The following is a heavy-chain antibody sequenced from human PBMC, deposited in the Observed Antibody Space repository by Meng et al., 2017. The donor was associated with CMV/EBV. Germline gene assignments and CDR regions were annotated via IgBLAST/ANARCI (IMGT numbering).Heavy chain of an antibody. Sequence: VERVQAGAEVKKPGASVKVSCKASGYTFTGYYMHWVRQAPGQGLEWMGWINPNSGGTNYAQKFQGRVTMTRDTSISTAYMELSRLRSDDTAVYYCARQHNSSSWIINWFDPWGQGTLVTVSS. CDR3: ARQHNSSSWIINWFDP. CDR1: GYTFTGYY. V-gene: IGHV1-2*02. D-gene: IGHD6-13*01. J-gene: IGHJ5*02. CDR2: INPNSGGT.